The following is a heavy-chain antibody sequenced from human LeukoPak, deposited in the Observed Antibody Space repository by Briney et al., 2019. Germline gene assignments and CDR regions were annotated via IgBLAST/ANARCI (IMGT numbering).Heavy chain of an antibody. J-gene: IGHJ4*02. CDR2: IYYSGST. V-gene: IGHV4-59*06. Sequence: SETLSLTCTVSGGSISSYYWSWIRQPPGKGLEWIGYIYYSGSTYYNPSLKSRVTISVDTSKNQFSLKLSSVTAADTAVYYCARFGELPYQNYFDYWGQGTLVTVSS. CDR1: GGSISSYY. CDR3: ARFGELPYQNYFDY. D-gene: IGHD1-26*01.